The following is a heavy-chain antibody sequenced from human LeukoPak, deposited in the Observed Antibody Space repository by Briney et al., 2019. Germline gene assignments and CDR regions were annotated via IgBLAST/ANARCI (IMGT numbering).Heavy chain of an antibody. Sequence: GGSLRLSCAASGFTFSSYRMNWVRQAPGKGLELVSYISGSGSTIYYADSVKGRFTISRDNAKNSLYLQMNSLSAGDTAVYYCARDSSGWYGRVDAWGQGTLVTVSS. D-gene: IGHD6-19*01. J-gene: IGHJ5*02. CDR3: ARDSSGWYGRVDA. CDR1: GFTFSSYR. V-gene: IGHV3-48*03. CDR2: ISGSGSTI.